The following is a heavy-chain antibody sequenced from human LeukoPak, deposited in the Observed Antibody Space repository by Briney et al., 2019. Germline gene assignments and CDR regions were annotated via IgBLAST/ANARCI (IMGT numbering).Heavy chain of an antibody. Sequence: GGSLRLSCAASGFTFSSYWMTWVGHTPGKGLEWVATINPDESEKYYVVSVKGRFSISRDNAKNSLYLQLNSLRAEDTAVYYCARDKGQDYYGSVTYYSRFDYWGQGTLVTVSS. CDR2: INPDESEK. CDR3: ARDKGQDYYGSVTYYSRFDY. J-gene: IGHJ4*02. D-gene: IGHD3-10*01. V-gene: IGHV3-7*01. CDR1: GFTFSSYW.